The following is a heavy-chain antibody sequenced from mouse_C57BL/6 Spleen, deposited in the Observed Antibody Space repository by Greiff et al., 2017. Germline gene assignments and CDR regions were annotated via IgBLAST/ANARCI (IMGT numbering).Heavy chain of an antibody. V-gene: IGHV1-81*01. CDR1: GYTFTSYG. CDR3: ARYGNYYFDY. J-gene: IGHJ2*01. CDR2: IYPRSGNT. D-gene: IGHD2-1*01. Sequence: VQLQQSGAELARPGASVKLSCKASGYTFTSYGISWVKQRTGQGLEWIGEIYPRSGNTYYNEKFKGKATLTADKSSSTAYMELRSLTSEDSAVYFCARYGNYYFDYLGQGTTLTVSS.